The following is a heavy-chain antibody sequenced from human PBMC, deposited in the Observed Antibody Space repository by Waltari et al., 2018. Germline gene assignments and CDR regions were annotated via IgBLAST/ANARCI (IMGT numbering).Heavy chain of an antibody. CDR2: INPNSGGT. J-gene: IGHJ3*02. D-gene: IGHD6-19*01. CDR3: ARARQWLPQYAFDI. Sequence: QVQLVQSGVEVKKPGASVKVSCKASGYTFTGYYMHWVRQAPGQGLEWMGRINPNSGGTNYAQKFQGRVTMTRDTSISTAYMELSRLRSDDTAVYYCARARQWLPQYAFDIWGQGTMVTVSS. V-gene: IGHV1-2*06. CDR1: GYTFTGYY.